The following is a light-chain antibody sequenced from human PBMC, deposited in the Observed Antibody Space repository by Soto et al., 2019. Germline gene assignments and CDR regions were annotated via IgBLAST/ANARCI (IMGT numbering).Light chain of an antibody. CDR3: CSYAGSSPYV. CDR1: SSDVGSYNL. V-gene: IGLV2-23*02. J-gene: IGLJ1*01. Sequence: QSALTQPASVSGPPGQSITISCTGTSSDVGSYNLVSWYQQHPGKAPKLMIYEVSKRPSGVSNRFSGSKSGNTASLTISGLQAEDEADYYCCSYAGSSPYVFGTGTKVTVL. CDR2: EVS.